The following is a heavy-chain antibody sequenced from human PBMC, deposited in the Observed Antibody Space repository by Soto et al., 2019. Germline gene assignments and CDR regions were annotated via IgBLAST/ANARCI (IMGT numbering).Heavy chain of an antibody. D-gene: IGHD6-13*01. CDR2: ISAYNGNT. J-gene: IGHJ4*02. CDR1: VYTFTSYG. V-gene: IGHV1-18*01. CDR3: ARDPGIAAAGTWRGDY. Sequence: QVQLVQSGAEVKKPGASVKVSCKASVYTFTSYGISWVRQAPGQGLEWMGWISAYNGNTNYAQKLQGRVTMTTDPSTSTAYMELRSLRSDATDVYYCARDPGIAAAGTWRGDYWGQGTLVTVSS.